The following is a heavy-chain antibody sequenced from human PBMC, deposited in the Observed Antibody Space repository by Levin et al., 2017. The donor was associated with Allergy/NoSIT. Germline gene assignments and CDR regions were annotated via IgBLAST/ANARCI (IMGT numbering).Heavy chain of an antibody. V-gene: IGHV1-18*01. CDR3: ARDWALDILTGYYTAYDAFDI. CDR2: ISAYNGNT. Sequence: GESLKISCKASGYTFSDYGISWVRQAPGQGLEWTGWISAYNGNTNYAQNIQGRVTMTTDTSTSTAYMELRSLRSDDTAVYYCARDWALDILTGYYTAYDAFDIWGQGTMVTVSS. CDR1: GYTFSDYG. D-gene: IGHD3-9*01. J-gene: IGHJ3*02.